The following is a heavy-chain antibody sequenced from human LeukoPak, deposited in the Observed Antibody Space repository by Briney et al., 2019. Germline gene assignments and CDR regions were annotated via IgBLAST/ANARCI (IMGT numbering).Heavy chain of an antibody. CDR1: GFTFSYHA. J-gene: IGHJ4*02. D-gene: IGHD4-17*01. CDR3: ARRGESASYGDYTFDY. V-gene: IGHV3-23*01. Sequence: GGSLRLSCAASGFTFSYHAMSWVRQAPGRGLEWVSAISGSSGLTYYVDSVKGRFTISRDNSKNTLFLQMNSLRAEDTAVYYCARRGESASYGDYTFDYWGQGTLVTVSS. CDR2: ISGSSGLT.